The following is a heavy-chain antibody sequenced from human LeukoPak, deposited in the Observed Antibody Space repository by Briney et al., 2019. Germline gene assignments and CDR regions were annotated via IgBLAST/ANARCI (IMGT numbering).Heavy chain of an antibody. CDR3: ARHYYDYVWGSYGIDY. D-gene: IGHD3-16*01. CDR2: IYPGDSDT. J-gene: IGHJ4*02. Sequence: GESLKISCKGAGYSFSNYWIGWVRQMPGKGLEWMGIIYPGDSDTRYSPSFQGQVTISADKPISTAYLQWSSLKASDTAMYYCARHYYDYVWGSYGIDYWGQGTLVTVSS. CDR1: GYSFSNYW. V-gene: IGHV5-51*01.